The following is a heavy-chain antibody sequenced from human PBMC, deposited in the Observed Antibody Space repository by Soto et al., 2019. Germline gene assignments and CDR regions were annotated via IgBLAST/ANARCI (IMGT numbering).Heavy chain of an antibody. D-gene: IGHD5-18*01. Sequence: ASVKVSCKASGYTLTSDGGSWVRQAPGQGLEWMGWISAYNGNTNYSQKLQGRVTMTTDTSTSTAYMELRSLRSDDTAVYYCASHYSALAGRWFDPWGQGTLVTVSS. CDR1: GYTLTSDG. V-gene: IGHV1-18*01. CDR2: ISAYNGNT. J-gene: IGHJ5*02. CDR3: ASHYSALAGRWFDP.